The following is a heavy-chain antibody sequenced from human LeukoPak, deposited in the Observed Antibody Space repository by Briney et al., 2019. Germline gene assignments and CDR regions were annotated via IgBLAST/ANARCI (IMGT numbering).Heavy chain of an antibody. CDR2: INPNSGGT. D-gene: IGHD6-19*01. CDR1: GYTFTGYY. V-gene: IGHV1-2*02. CDR3: ARDFSPPTYNSGWCDY. Sequence: ASVKVSCKASGYTFTGYYMHWVRQAPGQGLEWMGWINPNSGGTNYAQKSQGRVTMTRDTSISTAYMELSRLRSDDTAVYYCARDFSPPTYNSGWCDYWGQGTLVTVSS. J-gene: IGHJ4*02.